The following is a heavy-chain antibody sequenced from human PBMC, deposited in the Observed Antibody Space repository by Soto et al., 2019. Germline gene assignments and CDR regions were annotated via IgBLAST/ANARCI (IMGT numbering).Heavy chain of an antibody. J-gene: IGHJ6*02. CDR3: ANSPYCSSTSCYGGGYYYYGMDV. Sequence: GSLSRSWAASGFIFSSYAMSWVRQAPGKGLEWVSAISGSGGSTYYADSVKGRFTISRDNSKNTLYLQMNSLRAEDTAVYYCANSPYCSSTSCYGGGYYYYGMDVKGQGTTVTVSS. CDR2: ISGSGGST. D-gene: IGHD2-2*01. CDR1: GFIFSSYA. V-gene: IGHV3-23*01.